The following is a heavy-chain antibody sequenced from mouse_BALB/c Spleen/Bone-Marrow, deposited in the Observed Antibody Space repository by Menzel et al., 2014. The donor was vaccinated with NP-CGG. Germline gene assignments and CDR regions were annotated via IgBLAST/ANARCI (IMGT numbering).Heavy chain of an antibody. CDR3: ARKALYYAMDY. Sequence: EVHLVESGPGLAKPSQSLSLTCTVTGYSITSDYAWNWIRQFPGNKLEWMGYISYSGSTSYNPSLKSRISITRDTSKNQFFLQLNSATTEDTATYYCARKALYYAMDYWGQGTSVTVSS. CDR1: GYSITSDYA. V-gene: IGHV3-2*02. J-gene: IGHJ4*01. CDR2: ISYSGST.